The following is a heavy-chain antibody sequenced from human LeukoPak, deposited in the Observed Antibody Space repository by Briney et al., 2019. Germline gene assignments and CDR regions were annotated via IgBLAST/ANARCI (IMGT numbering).Heavy chain of an antibody. D-gene: IGHD3-10*01. V-gene: IGHV4-39*01. CDR1: GGSISSSNYY. J-gene: IGHJ4*02. Sequence: SETLSLTCTVSGGSISSSNYYWGWIRQPPGKGLEWIGTIYYSGSTYYNPSPKSRVTISVDTSKNQFSLKLSSVTAADTAVYYCARPYGSGSYFDYWGQGTLVTVSS. CDR2: IYYSGST. CDR3: ARPYGSGSYFDY.